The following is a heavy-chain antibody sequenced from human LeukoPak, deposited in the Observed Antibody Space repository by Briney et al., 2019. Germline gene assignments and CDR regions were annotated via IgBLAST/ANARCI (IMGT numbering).Heavy chain of an antibody. CDR3: AKRGVYYYYYYMDV. J-gene: IGHJ6*03. Sequence: GGSLRLSCAASGFTFSSYAMSWVRQAPGKGLEWVSAISGSGGSTYYADSVKGRFTISRDNSKNTLYLQMNSLRAEDTAVYYCAKRGVYYYYYYMDVWGKGTTVTVSS. CDR2: ISGSGGST. CDR1: GFTFSSYA. V-gene: IGHV3-23*01. D-gene: IGHD3-10*01.